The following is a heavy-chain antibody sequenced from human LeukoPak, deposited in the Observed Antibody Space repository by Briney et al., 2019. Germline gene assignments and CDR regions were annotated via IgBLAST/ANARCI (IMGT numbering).Heavy chain of an antibody. CDR2: VYYSGST. CDR1: GGSISSSSSYY. V-gene: IGHV4-39*01. CDR3: ARGIDYMDV. Sequence: SETLSLTCTVSGGSISSSSSYYWAWIRQPPGKGLEWVGSVYYSGSTYNNPSLKSRVTITVDTSKNQFSLKVSSETAADTAVYYCARGIDYMDVWGKGTTVTVSS. J-gene: IGHJ6*03.